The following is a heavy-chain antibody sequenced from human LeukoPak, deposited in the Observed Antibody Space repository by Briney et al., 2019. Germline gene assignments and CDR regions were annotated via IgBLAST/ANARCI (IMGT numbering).Heavy chain of an antibody. Sequence: SETLSLTCTVSGGSVSSGSYYWSWIRQPPGKGLEWIGYIYYSGSTNYNPSLKSRVTMSVDTSKNQFSLKLSSVTAADTAVYYCARSSGITVVQGGYFDYWGQGTLVTVSS. CDR1: GGSVSSGSYY. CDR2: IYYSGST. D-gene: IGHD3-10*01. CDR3: ARSSGITVVQGGYFDY. J-gene: IGHJ4*02. V-gene: IGHV4-61*01.